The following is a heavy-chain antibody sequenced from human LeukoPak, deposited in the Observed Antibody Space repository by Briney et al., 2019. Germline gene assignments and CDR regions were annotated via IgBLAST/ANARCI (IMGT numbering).Heavy chain of an antibody. CDR1: GFTFSSYA. CDR2: ISDSGGST. CDR3: AKVKAMIVVVTPFDY. J-gene: IGHJ4*02. Sequence: PGGSLRLSCAASGFTFSSYAMSWVRQAPGEGLEWVSAISDSGGSTYYADSVKGRFTISRDNSKNTLYLQMNSLRAEDTAVYYCAKVKAMIVVVTPFDYWGQGTLVTVSS. D-gene: IGHD3-22*01. V-gene: IGHV3-23*01.